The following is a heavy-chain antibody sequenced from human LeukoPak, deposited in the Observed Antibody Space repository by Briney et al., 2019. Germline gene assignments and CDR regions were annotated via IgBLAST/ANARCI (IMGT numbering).Heavy chain of an antibody. CDR1: GGSISSISYY. D-gene: IGHD3-10*01. V-gene: IGHV4-39*07. Sequence: SETLSLTCTVSGGSISSISYYWGWIRQPPGKGLEWIGHIYYSGSTFYNPSLKSRVTMSVDTSKNQFSLKLSSVTAADTAVYYCARGYYYGSGSYLPGDYYYYYYMDVWGKGTTVTISS. CDR3: ARGYYYGSGSYLPGDYYYYYYMDV. CDR2: IYYSGST. J-gene: IGHJ6*03.